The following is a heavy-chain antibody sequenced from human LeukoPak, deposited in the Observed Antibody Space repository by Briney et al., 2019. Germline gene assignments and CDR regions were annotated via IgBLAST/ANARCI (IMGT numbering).Heavy chain of an antibody. CDR2: INPSGGST. V-gene: IGHV1-46*01. J-gene: IGHJ4*02. Sequence: ASVKVSCKASGYIFTSYYMHWVRQAPGQGLEWMGIINPSGGSTSYAQKFQGRVTMTRDMSTSTVYMELSSLRSEDTAVYYCARDHQYGDYDGTFDYWGQGTLVTVSS. CDR1: GYIFTSYY. CDR3: ARDHQYGDYDGTFDY. D-gene: IGHD4-17*01.